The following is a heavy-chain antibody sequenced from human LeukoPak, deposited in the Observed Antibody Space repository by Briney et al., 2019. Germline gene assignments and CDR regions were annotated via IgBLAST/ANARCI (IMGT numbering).Heavy chain of an antibody. Sequence: GESLKISCQGSGFNFTNYWIGWVRPMPGQGLEWIGNILHAVSGTSSSPSLGGQVTMSVDESITTAYLQWSSLRDSDSAIYYCARGSTYRYGSSDYWGQGTLVTVSS. V-gene: IGHV5-51*01. CDR2: ILHAVSGT. CDR3: ARGSTYRYGSSDY. D-gene: IGHD5-18*01. J-gene: IGHJ4*02. CDR1: GFNFTNYW.